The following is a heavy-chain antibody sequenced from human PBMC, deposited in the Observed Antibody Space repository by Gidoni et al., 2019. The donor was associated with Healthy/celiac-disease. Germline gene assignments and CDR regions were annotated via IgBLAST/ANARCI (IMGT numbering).Heavy chain of an antibody. CDR2: ISWDGGST. CDR1: GFPFDADT. CDR3: AKERGVWFGELEVGMDV. D-gene: IGHD3-10*01. J-gene: IGHJ6*02. V-gene: IGHV3-43*01. Sequence: EVQLVASGGVVVQPGGSLRLSCAASGFPFDADTMHWVRQAPGKCLEWVSLISWDGGSTYYADSVKGRFTISRDNSKNSLYLQMNSLRTEDTALYYCAKERGVWFGELEVGMDVWGQGTTVTVSS.